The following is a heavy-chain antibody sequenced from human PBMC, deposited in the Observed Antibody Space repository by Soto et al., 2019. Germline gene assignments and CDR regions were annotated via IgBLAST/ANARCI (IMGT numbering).Heavy chain of an antibody. V-gene: IGHV4-39*01. CDR3: ARNDAFDI. CDR1: GGSVSGSSFY. CDR2: IHYSGST. J-gene: IGHJ3*02. Sequence: QLQLQESGPGLVKPSETLSLTCTVSGGSVSGSSFYWGWIRQPPGKGLEWIGSIHYSGSTYYNPSLKSRVTISVDTSKNQFSLKLNSVTAADTAVYYCARNDAFDIWGQGTMVTVSS.